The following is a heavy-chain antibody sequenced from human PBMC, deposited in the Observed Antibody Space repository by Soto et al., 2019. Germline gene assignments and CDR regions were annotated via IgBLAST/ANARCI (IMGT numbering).Heavy chain of an antibody. D-gene: IGHD2-15*01. CDR2: ISSGGGDT. CDR1: RFTFSTYA. V-gene: IGHV3-23*01. J-gene: IGHJ3*02. Sequence: GGSLRLSCAASRFTFSTYAMSWVRQAPGKGLEWVSGISSGGGDTSYADSVRGRFTCSRDNSKNTLYLQMNSLRAEDTALYYCAKSLFGGPDIWGQGTMVTVSS. CDR3: AKSLFGGPDI.